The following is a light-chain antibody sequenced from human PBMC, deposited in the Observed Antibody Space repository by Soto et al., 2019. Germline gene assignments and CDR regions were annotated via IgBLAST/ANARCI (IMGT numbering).Light chain of an antibody. Sequence: QSVLTQPASVSGSPGQSITISCTGTSSDVGAYNYVSWYQQHPGKAPKLMIYDVSNRPSGVSNRFSGSKSGNTASLTISGLQAEDEADYYCSSSTSSSTLYGFGTGTKVTVL. CDR2: DVS. CDR1: SSDVGAYNY. V-gene: IGLV2-14*01. CDR3: SSSTSSSTLYG. J-gene: IGLJ1*01.